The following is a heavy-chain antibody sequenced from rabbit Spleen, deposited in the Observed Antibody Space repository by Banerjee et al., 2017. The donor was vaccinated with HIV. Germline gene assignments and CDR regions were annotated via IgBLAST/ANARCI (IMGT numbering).Heavy chain of an antibody. D-gene: IGHD6-1*01. Sequence: QSLEESGGDLVKPGGTLTLTCKASGLDFSSDYYICWVRQTPGKGLEWSACIYGDSSDSTDYANWARGRITVSKTSSTTVTLQMTSLTAADTATYFCARAGYAGYGYANFRDYYGMDLWGPGTLVTVS. CDR3: ARAGYAGYGYANFRDYYGMDL. J-gene: IGHJ6*01. CDR1: GLDFSSDYY. CDR2: IYGDSSDST. V-gene: IGHV1S40*01.